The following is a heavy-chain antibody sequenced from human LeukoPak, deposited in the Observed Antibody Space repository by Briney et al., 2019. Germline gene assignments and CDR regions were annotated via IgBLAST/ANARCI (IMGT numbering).Heavy chain of an antibody. D-gene: IGHD3-3*01. V-gene: IGHV4-59*01. CDR2: VYYSGST. Sequence: TSETLSLTCTVSGGSISSYFWNWIRQPPGKGLEWIGYVYYSGSTNYNPSLKSRVTISVDTSKNQFSLKLSSVTAADTAVYYCASSTYYDFWSGYLGYYYGMDVWGQGTTVTVSS. J-gene: IGHJ6*02. CDR3: ASSTYYDFWSGYLGYYYGMDV. CDR1: GGSISSYF.